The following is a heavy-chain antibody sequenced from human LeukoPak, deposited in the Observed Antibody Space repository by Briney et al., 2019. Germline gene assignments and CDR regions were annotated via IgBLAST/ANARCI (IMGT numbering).Heavy chain of an antibody. J-gene: IGHJ4*02. CDR1: GESFSGYY. CDR2: INHSGST. D-gene: IGHD3-16*01. V-gene: IGHV4-34*01. CDR3: ARPRPGGGWSDY. Sequence: PSETLSLTCAVYGESFSGYYWTWIRQPPGKGLEWIGEINHSGSTSHNPSLKSRVTISVDTSKNQFSLKLSSVTAADTAVYYCARPRPGGGWSDYWGQGVLVTVSS.